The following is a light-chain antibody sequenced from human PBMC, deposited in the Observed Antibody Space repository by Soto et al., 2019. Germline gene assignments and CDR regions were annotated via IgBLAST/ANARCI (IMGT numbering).Light chain of an antibody. CDR2: DAT. Sequence: DIQMTQSPSTLSASVGDRVTITCLADQSITRWLAWFQQKPVKAPSLLIYDATNLQTGVPSRFSGSGSGTEFTLTISSLQPDDFATYYCQQYNGYSHSFGQGTKVDIK. CDR3: QQYNGYSHS. J-gene: IGKJ2*01. V-gene: IGKV1-5*01. CDR1: QSITRW.